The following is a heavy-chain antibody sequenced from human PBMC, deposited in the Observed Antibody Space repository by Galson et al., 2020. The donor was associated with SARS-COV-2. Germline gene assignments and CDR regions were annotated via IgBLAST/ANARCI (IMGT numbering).Heavy chain of an antibody. CDR2: ISYEGSNK. Sequence: GGSLRLSCAASGFTFNNYAMHWVRQAPGKGLEWVAIISYEGSNKYYADSVKGRFTISRDSSKNTMYLQMNSLRAEDTAVYYCAKESALFQLLYECYFDSWGQGTLVTVSS. D-gene: IGHD2-2*02. V-gene: IGHV3-30*18. CDR1: GFTFNNYA. CDR3: AKESALFQLLYECYFDS. J-gene: IGHJ4*02.